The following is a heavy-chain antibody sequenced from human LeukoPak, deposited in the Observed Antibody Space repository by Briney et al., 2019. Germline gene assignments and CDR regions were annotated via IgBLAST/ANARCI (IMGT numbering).Heavy chain of an antibody. D-gene: IGHD1-26*01. CDR2: INHSGST. Sequence: SETLSLTCAVYGGSFSGYYWSWIRQPPGKGLEWIGEINHSGSTNYNPSLKSRVTISVDTSKNQFSLKLSSVTAADTAVYYCARGYAVGGAYYFDYWGQGTLVTVSS. J-gene: IGHJ4*02. V-gene: IGHV4-34*01. CDR3: ARGYAVGGAYYFDY. CDR1: GGSFSGYY.